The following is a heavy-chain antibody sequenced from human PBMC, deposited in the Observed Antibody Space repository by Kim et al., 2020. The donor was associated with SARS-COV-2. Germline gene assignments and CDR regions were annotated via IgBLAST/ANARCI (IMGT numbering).Heavy chain of an antibody. Sequence: GGSLRLSCAASGFTFSNYGMHWVRQAPGEGLEWVALISFDASNRFYADSVRGRFTISRDNSKNILYLQMNSLRDDDTAGYYCAKGEPNDYYDSSGPGFWGQGTLVAVSS. CDR1: GFTFSNYG. V-gene: IGHV3-30*18. J-gene: IGHJ4*02. D-gene: IGHD3-22*01. CDR3: AKGEPNDYYDSSGPGF. CDR2: ISFDASNR.